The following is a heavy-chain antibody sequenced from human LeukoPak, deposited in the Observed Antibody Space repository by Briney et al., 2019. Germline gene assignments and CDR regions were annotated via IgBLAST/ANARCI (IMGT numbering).Heavy chain of an antibody. Sequence: GGSLRLSCAASGFTFSIYWMNSVRHAAGKGLVWVSRINIDGSSTNYADSVKGRFSISRDNDKNTLYLQMNSLRAEDTAVYYCARRNGRDVWGQGTTVTVSS. CDR2: INIDGSST. V-gene: IGHV3-74*01. CDR3: ARRNGRDV. J-gene: IGHJ6*02. CDR1: GFTFSIYW.